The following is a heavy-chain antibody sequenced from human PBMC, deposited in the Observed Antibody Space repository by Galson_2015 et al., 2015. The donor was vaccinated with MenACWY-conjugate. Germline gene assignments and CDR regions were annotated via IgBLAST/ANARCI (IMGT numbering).Heavy chain of an antibody. CDR3: ARLDKSWRSIQN. CDR1: GFTFSGYS. D-gene: IGHD2-2*03. CDR2: ISSSSSYI. J-gene: IGHJ1*01. Sequence: SLRLSCAASGFTFSGYSMNWVRQAPGKGLEWVSSISSSSSYIYYADSVKGRFTISRDNAKNSLYLQMNSLRAEDTAVYYCARLDKSWRSIQNWGQGTLVTVSS. V-gene: IGHV3-21*01.